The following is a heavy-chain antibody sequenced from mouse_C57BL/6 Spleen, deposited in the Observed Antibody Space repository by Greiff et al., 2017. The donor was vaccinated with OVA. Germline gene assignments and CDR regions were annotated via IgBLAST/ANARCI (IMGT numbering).Heavy chain of an antibody. V-gene: IGHV1-50*01. CDR2: IDPSDSYT. CDR1: GYTFTSYW. Sequence: VQLQQPGAELVKPGASVKLSCKASGYTFTSYWMQWVKQRPGQGLEWIGEIDPSDSYTNYNQKFKGKATLTVDTSSSTAYMQLSSLTSEDSAVYYCARYDYQYYFDYWGQGTTLTVSS. CDR3: ARYDYQYYFDY. J-gene: IGHJ2*01. D-gene: IGHD2-4*01.